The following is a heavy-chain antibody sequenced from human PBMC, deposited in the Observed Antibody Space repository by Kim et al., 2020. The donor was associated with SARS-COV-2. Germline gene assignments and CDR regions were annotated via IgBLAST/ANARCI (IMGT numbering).Heavy chain of an antibody. CDR3: ARNMVRGAPDFDY. CDR2: IYHSGST. CDR1: GGSISSSNW. V-gene: IGHV4-4*02. D-gene: IGHD3-10*01. Sequence: SETLSLTCAVSGGSISSSNWWSWVRQPPGKGLEWIGEIYHSGSTNYNPSLKSRVTISVDKSKNQFSLKLSSVTAADTAVYYCARNMVRGAPDFDYWGQGTLVTVSS. J-gene: IGHJ4*02.